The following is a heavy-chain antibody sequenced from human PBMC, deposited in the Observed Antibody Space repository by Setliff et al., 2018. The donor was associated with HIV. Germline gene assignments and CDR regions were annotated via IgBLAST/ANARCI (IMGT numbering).Heavy chain of an antibody. V-gene: IGHV3-48*01. CDR1: GFTFSSYS. D-gene: IGHD5-18*01. J-gene: IGHJ3*02. CDR2: ISSSSSTV. Sequence: GESLRLSCAASGFTFSSYSLNWARQAPGKGLEWVSYISSSSSTVFYADSVKGRFTISRDDAKNSLFLQMNSLRAEDTAVYYCARDWLADGYSTKFAFDIWGQGTMVTVSS. CDR3: ARDWLADGYSTKFAFDI.